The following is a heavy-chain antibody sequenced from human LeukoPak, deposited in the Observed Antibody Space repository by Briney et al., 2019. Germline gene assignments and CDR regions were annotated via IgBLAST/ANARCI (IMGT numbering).Heavy chain of an antibody. CDR2: ISGSGGST. CDR3: EASIYDSSGYYQLRIVDY. Sequence: GGSLRLSCAASGFTFSIYARSWSRQAPGKGLEWVSAISGSGGSTYYADSVEGRFTISRDNSKNTLYLQMNSLRDEETVEYSGEASIYDSSGYYQLRIVDYWGQGTLVTVSS. CDR1: GFTFSIYA. J-gene: IGHJ4*02. D-gene: IGHD3-22*01. V-gene: IGHV3-23*01.